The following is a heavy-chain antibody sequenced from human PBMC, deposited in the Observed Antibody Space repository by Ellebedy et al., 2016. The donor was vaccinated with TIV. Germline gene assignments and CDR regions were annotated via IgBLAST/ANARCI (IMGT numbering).Heavy chain of an antibody. J-gene: IGHJ4*02. Sequence: SETLSLTCTVSGGSISSYYWSWIRQPPGKGLEWIGSIYHSGSTYYNPSLKSRVTISVDTSKNHFSLKLSSVTAADTAVYYCARTVTEWGGNYFDYWGQGTLVTVSS. V-gene: IGHV4-59*08. CDR3: ARTVTEWGGNYFDY. CDR2: IYHSGST. D-gene: IGHD1-26*01. CDR1: GGSISSYY.